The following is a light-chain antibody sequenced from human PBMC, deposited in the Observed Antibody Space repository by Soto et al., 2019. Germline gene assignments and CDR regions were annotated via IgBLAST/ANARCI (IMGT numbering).Light chain of an antibody. Sequence: EIVLTQSPGTLSLSPGERATLSCRASQSVSSSYLAWYQQKPGQAPRLLIYGASGRATGIPDRFSGSGSGTDFTLTISRLEPEDFAVYYCQQYGSSPTFGQGTKVDI. J-gene: IGKJ1*01. CDR3: QQYGSSPT. V-gene: IGKV3-20*01. CDR2: GAS. CDR1: QSVSSSY.